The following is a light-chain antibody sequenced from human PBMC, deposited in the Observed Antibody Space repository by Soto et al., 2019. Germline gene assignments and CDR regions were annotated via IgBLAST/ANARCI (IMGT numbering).Light chain of an antibody. CDR3: RQYGIRSFA. Sequence: GERGSVSFWISQSISRTSLAWYQQKPGQAPRLLIYGASTRATGIPDRVSGSESGSDFALTAGRLEREDVLVSYCRQYGIRSFAIGQGTRLEIK. CDR2: GAS. J-gene: IGKJ5*01. V-gene: IGKV3-20*01. CDR1: QSISRTS.